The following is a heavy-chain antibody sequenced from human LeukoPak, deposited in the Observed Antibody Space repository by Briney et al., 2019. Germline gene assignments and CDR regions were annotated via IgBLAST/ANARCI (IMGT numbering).Heavy chain of an antibody. Sequence: ASVKVYCHASGSTFPNSYIHWVRQATGQVLEWMGLINPDGGNTNYAQNFQGRVTLTRDPSTSTVYMELSSLRSEDTAIYYCARIRDGYNDAYDIWGQGTVVTVPS. CDR2: INPDGGNT. J-gene: IGHJ3*02. V-gene: IGHV1-46*01. CDR1: GSTFPNSY. D-gene: IGHD5-24*01. CDR3: ARIRDGYNDAYDI.